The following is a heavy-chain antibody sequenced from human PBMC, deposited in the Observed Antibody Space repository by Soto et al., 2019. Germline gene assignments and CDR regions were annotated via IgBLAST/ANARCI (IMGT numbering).Heavy chain of an antibody. D-gene: IGHD2-15*01. CDR1: GGSIIDSGSFY. Sequence: QEQMQESGPGLVKPSQTLYLTCSVSGGSIIDSGSFYWNWIRQHPGKGLEWIGYIYYSGSTYYNRSLKSRATISLDTSKHQFSLKLTSVTAADTAIYYCARGEVVASNWFDPWGQGTLVTVSS. CDR3: ARGEVVASNWFDP. V-gene: IGHV4-31*03. J-gene: IGHJ5*02. CDR2: IYYSGST.